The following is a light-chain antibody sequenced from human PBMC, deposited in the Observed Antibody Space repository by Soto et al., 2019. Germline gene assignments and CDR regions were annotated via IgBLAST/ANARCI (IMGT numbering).Light chain of an antibody. CDR1: QDISSF. Sequence: AIQLTQSPSSLSASIGDRVTITCRAGQDISSFLAWYQQKPGKAPKLLIYAASTLQSGVPSRFSGSGSGTDFTLTISSLQPEDFATYYCLQDYNYPWTFGQGTKVDIK. J-gene: IGKJ1*01. V-gene: IGKV1-6*01. CDR2: AAS. CDR3: LQDYNYPWT.